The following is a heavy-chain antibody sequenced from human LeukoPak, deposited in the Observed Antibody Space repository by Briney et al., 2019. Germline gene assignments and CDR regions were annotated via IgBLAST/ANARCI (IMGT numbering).Heavy chain of an antibody. CDR1: GFPFGEVY. D-gene: IGHD1-26*01. CDR2: ISGTSTYR. CDR3: ARGYEGVGFY. J-gene: IGHJ4*02. V-gene: IGHV3-11*05. Sequence: GGSLRLSCAASGFPFGEVYMSWIRQAPGKGLEWVSYISGTSTYRNYADSVRGRFTISRDNAKNSVYLQMNRLRAEDTAVYYCARGYEGVGFYWGQGTLVTVSS.